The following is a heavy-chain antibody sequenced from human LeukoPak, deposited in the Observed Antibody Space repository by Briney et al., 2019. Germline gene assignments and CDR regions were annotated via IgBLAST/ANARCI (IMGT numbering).Heavy chain of an antibody. V-gene: IGHV4-34*01. CDR2: INHSGST. D-gene: IGHD3-3*01. J-gene: IGHJ5*02. CDR1: GGSFSGYY. Sequence: SETLSLTCAVYGGSFSGYYWSWIRQPPGKGLEWIGEINHSGSTNYSPSLKSRVTISVDTSKNQFSLKLSSVTAADTAVYYCARGRYDFWSGYNYWFDPWGQGTLVTVSS. CDR3: ARGRYDFWSGYNYWFDP.